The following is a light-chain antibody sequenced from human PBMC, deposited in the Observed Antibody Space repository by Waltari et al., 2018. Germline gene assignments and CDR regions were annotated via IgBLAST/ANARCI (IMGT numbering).Light chain of an antibody. J-gene: IGKJ1*01. CDR2: GAT. CDR1: ETVNSD. V-gene: IGKV1-39*01. CDR3: QQSYSNPPWT. Sequence: EIQMTQSPSSLSASIGDRVIITCRASETVNSDLNWFQQKAGKAPSLLIYGATTLESGVPSRFSGSGSGTEFTLIISSLQPEDFATYICQQSYSNPPWTFGQGTKVEVK.